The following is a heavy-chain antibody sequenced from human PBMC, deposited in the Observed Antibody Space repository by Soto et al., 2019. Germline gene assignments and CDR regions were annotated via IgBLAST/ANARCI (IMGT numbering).Heavy chain of an antibody. CDR1: GLTVSSYA. J-gene: IGHJ6*02. CDR2: IYASDST. Sequence: EVQLVESGGGLIQTGGSLRLSCAVSGLTVSSYAMSWVRQAPGEGLEWVSVIYASDSTHYADSVKGRFTISRDNSKNTLFLQMNSLRAEDTAVYYCAKGWMDVWGQGTTVTVS. V-gene: IGHV3-53*01. CDR3: AKGWMDV.